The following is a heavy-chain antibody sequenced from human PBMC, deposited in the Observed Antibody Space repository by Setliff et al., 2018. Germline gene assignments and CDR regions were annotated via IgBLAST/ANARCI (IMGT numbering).Heavy chain of an antibody. V-gene: IGHV4-61*02. D-gene: IGHD6-6*01. CDR2: FHTSGTT. CDR3: ARHRQYSSSSGFDP. CDR1: GGSFDSGTHY. Sequence: TLSLTCTVTGGSFDSGTHYWSWIRQPAGKGLEWIGRFHTSGTTDYNPSLKSRVTMSVDTSKTQFSLKLSSVTAADTAVYFCARHRQYSSSSGFDPWGQGTLVTVSS. J-gene: IGHJ5*02.